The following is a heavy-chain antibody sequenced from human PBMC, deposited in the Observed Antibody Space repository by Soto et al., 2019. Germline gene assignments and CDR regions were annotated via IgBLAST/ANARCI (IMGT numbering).Heavy chain of an antibody. Sequence: GGSLRLSCAASGFTFSNAWMSWVRQAPGKGLEWVGRIKSKTDGGTKDYAAPVKGRFTISRDDSKNTLYLQMNSLKTEDTAVYYCTTGTKRIAASPKEAFDIWGQGTMVTVSS. J-gene: IGHJ3*02. CDR2: IKSKTDGGTK. CDR3: TTGTKRIAASPKEAFDI. D-gene: IGHD6-6*01. CDR1: GFTFSNAW. V-gene: IGHV3-15*01.